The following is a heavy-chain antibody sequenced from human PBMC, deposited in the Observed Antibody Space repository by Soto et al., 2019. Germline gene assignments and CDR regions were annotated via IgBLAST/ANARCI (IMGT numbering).Heavy chain of an antibody. J-gene: IGHJ4*02. CDR3: AKEILAVAAKRYFDY. Sequence: GSLRLSCAASGLSFSNYAMNWVRQAPGKGLEWVSGISGSGSNTYYADSVEGRFTISRDNSKNTLYLQMNSLRAEDTAVYYCAKEILAVAAKRYFDYWGQGTLVTVSS. V-gene: IGHV3-23*01. CDR1: GLSFSNYA. CDR2: ISGSGSNT. D-gene: IGHD6-19*01.